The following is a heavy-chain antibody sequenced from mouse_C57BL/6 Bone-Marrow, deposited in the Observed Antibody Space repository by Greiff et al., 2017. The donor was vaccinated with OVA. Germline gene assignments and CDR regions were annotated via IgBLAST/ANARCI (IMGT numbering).Heavy chain of an antibody. CDR3: ARLDGAMDY. D-gene: IGHD2-3*01. CDR1: GYTFTSYW. J-gene: IGHJ4*01. CDR2: IDPSDSYT. V-gene: IGHV1-59*01. Sequence: QVQLQQPGAELVRPGTSVKLSCKASGYTFTSYWMHWVKQRPGQGLEWIGVIDPSDSYTNYNQKFKGKATLTVDTSSSTAYMQLSSLTSEDSAVYDCARLDGAMDYWGQGTSVTVSS.